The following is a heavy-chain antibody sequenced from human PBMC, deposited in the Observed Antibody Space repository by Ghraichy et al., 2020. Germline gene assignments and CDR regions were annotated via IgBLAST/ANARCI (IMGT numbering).Heavy chain of an antibody. V-gene: IGHV3-23*01. CDR1: GFTFSSYA. Sequence: GGSLRLSCAASGFTFSSYAMHWVRQAPGKGLEWVSAISASGGSTSYTDSVRGRFTISRDTAENTLHLQMNSLRVEDTAVYYCARRGAAAEYVYYYMDVWGIGTTVTVSS. CDR3: ARRGAAAEYVYYYMDV. D-gene: IGHD6-13*01. J-gene: IGHJ6*03. CDR2: ISASGGST.